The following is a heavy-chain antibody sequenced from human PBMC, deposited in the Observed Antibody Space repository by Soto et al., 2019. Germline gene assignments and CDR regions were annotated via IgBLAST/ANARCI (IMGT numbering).Heavy chain of an antibody. CDR1: GYTFTSYG. Sequence: ASVKVSCKASGYTFTSYGISWVRQAPGQGLEWMGWISAYNGNTNYAQKLQGRVTMTTDTSTSTAYMELRSLGSDDTAVYYCAREAGFYSGSYYLEYYFDYWGQGTLVTVSS. CDR3: AREAGFYSGSYYLEYYFDY. V-gene: IGHV1-18*01. J-gene: IGHJ4*02. D-gene: IGHD1-26*01. CDR2: ISAYNGNT.